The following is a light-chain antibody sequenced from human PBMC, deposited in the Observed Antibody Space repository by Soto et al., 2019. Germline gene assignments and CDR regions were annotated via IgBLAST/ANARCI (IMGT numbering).Light chain of an antibody. J-gene: IGKJ1*01. CDR1: QSLVNSDGNTY. CDR3: MQGSHWPRT. Sequence: EVVMTQSPLSLPVTLGQPASISCRSSQSLVNSDGNTYLNWFHQRPGQSPRRLIYKVSNRDSWVPDRFSGSGSGTDFTLRISRVEAEDVGVYYCMQGSHWPRTFGQGTRVEIK. CDR2: KVS. V-gene: IGKV2-30*01.